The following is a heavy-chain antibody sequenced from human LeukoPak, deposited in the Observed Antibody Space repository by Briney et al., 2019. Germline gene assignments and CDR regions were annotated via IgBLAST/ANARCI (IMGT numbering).Heavy chain of an antibody. J-gene: IGHJ4*02. Sequence: SETLSLTCTVSGGSISSGGYYWSWSRQPPERGLEWNGYIYHSGSTYYNPSLKSRVTISVDRSKNQFSLKLSSVTAADTAVYYCARVRAYYDFWSGYNTPYYFDYWGQGTLVTVSS. V-gene: IGHV4-30-2*01. D-gene: IGHD3-3*01. CDR1: GGSISSGGYY. CDR3: ARVRAYYDFWSGYNTPYYFDY. CDR2: IYHSGST.